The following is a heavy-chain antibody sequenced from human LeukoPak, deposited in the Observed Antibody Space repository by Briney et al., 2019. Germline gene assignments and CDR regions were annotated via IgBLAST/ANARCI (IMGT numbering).Heavy chain of an antibody. Sequence: HSGGSLRLSCAASGFTFSSYAMSWVRQAPGKGLEWVSAIHGSGTNTYYADSVTGRFTISRDNSKNTLYLQMTNLRAEDTALYYCARLPTGYPNWFDPWGQGTLVTVSS. CDR2: IHGSGTNT. D-gene: IGHD3-16*01. J-gene: IGHJ5*02. CDR3: ARLPTGYPNWFDP. V-gene: IGHV3-23*01. CDR1: GFTFSSYA.